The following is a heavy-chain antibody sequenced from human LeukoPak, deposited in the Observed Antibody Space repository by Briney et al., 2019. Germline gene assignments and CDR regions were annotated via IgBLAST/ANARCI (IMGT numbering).Heavy chain of an antibody. CDR2: INPSGGST. CDR1: GYTFTSYY. V-gene: IGHV1-46*01. D-gene: IGHD1-26*01. CDR3: ARDSPKLVGATSFVGDAFDI. J-gene: IGHJ3*02. Sequence: ASVKVSCKASGYTFTSYYMHWVRQAPGQGLEWMGIINPSGGSTSYAQKFQGRVTITRDTSTSTVYMELSSLRSGDTAVYYCARDSPKLVGATSFVGDAFDIWGQGTMVTVSS.